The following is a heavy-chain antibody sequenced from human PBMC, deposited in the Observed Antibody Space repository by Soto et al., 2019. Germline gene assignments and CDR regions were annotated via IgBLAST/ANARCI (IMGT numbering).Heavy chain of an antibody. D-gene: IGHD2-21*02. J-gene: IGHJ2*01. CDR3: ARVGEDRVVTGNWYFDL. V-gene: IGHV4-59*01. CDR1: GGSLSNYY. CDR2: IYDSGST. Sequence: SETLSLTCAVSGGSLSNYYWSWIRQPPGKGLEWIGYIYDSGSTNYNPSLKSRVTISIDTSKNRFSLKLTSVTAAETAVYYCARVGEDRVVTGNWYFDLGGRGSLVTVSS.